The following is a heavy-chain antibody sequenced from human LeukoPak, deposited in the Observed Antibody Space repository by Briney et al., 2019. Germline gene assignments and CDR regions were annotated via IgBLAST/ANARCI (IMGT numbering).Heavy chain of an antibody. D-gene: IGHD4-23*01. V-gene: IGHV3-48*01. CDR2: ISSSSSTI. CDR3: ARDCRPPLRRCFDY. Sequence: PGGSLRLSCAASGFTFSSYSMNWVRQAPGKGLEWVSYISSSSSTIYYADSVKGRFTISRDNAKNSLYLQMNSLRAEDTAVYYRARDCRPPLRRCFDYRGQGTLVTVSS. CDR1: GFTFSSYS. J-gene: IGHJ4*02.